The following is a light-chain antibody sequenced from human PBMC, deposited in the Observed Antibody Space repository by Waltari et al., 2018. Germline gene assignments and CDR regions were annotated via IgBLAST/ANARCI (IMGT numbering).Light chain of an antibody. CDR3: AAWDDSLSGVV. J-gene: IGLJ2*01. CDR1: SSNLGGNY. V-gene: IGLV1-47*01. Sequence: QSVVTQPPSASGTPGQRVTLSCSGSSSNLGGNYVYWYPQFPGAAPKLLIYRNNQRPSGVPDRFSGSKSGTSASLAISGLRSEDEADYYCAAWDDSLSGVVFGGGTKLTVL. CDR2: RNN.